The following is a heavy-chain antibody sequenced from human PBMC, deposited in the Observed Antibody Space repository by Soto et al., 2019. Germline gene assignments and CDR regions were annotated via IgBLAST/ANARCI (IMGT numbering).Heavy chain of an antibody. CDR1: GFTLRSYW. D-gene: IGHD3-10*01. V-gene: IGHV3-74*01. Sequence: EVQLVESGGGLVQPGGSLRLSCGASGFTLRSYWMHWVRQAPGKGLVWVSNINSDGSTTNYADSVKGRFTISRDNAKNTLYLQMNSLRADDTAVYFCATLFSSGSSLDPWGQGTLVTVSS. J-gene: IGHJ5*02. CDR3: ATLFSSGSSLDP. CDR2: INSDGSTT.